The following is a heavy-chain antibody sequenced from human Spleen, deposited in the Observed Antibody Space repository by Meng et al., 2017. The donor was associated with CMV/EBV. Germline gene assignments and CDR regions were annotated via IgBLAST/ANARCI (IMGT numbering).Heavy chain of an antibody. CDR3: AAYLGGIGGRGY. J-gene: IGHJ4*02. CDR2: IYNIGRD. CDR1: GASVSSDDYR. Sequence: SETLSLTCTVYGASVSSDDYRWSWIRQPPGKELEWIGQIYNIGRDTFNPSLQSRVTISADTSKNQFSLKLTSVTTADTAVYFFAAYLGGIGGRGYWGQGTVVTVSS. D-gene: IGHD1-1*01. V-gene: IGHV4-61*08.